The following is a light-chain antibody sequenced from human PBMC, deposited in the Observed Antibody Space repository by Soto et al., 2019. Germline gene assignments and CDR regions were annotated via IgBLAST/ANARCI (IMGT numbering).Light chain of an antibody. Sequence: EIVMTQSPATLSVSPGERATLSCRASQSVRSNLAWYQQKPGQAPRLVISGASSRTSGIPDRFSAGGSGTDFTLTISRLEPEDFAVYYCQQYTRAPLTFGQGTKVDIK. CDR1: QSVRSN. CDR2: GAS. J-gene: IGKJ1*01. V-gene: IGKV3-20*01. CDR3: QQYTRAPLT.